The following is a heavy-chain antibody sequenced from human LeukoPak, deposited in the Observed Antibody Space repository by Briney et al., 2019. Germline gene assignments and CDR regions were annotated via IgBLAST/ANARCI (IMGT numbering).Heavy chain of an antibody. CDR3: AISGYSYGSFDY. V-gene: IGHV3-53*01. J-gene: IGHJ4*02. Sequence: PGGSLRPSCAASGFTVSSNYMSWVRQAPGKGLEWVSVIYSGGSTYYADSVKGRFTISRDNSKNTLYLQMNSLRAEDTAVYYCAISGYSYGSFDYWGQGTLVTVSS. CDR1: GFTVSSNY. D-gene: IGHD5-18*01. CDR2: IYSGGST.